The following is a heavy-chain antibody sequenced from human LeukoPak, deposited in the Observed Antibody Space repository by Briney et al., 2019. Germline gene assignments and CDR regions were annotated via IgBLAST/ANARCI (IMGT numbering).Heavy chain of an antibody. V-gene: IGHV1-18*01. CDR3: ARDGYKETLSFDP. J-gene: IGHJ5*02. D-gene: IGHD5-24*01. CDR1: GYIFTNYG. Sequence: ASVKVSCKASGYIFTNYGITWVRQAPGQGLEWMGWISADNGDTKYAQKVQGRVTMTTDTSTSTAYMELGSLRSDDTAVYYCARDGYKETLSFDPWGQGTLVTVSS. CDR2: ISADNGDT.